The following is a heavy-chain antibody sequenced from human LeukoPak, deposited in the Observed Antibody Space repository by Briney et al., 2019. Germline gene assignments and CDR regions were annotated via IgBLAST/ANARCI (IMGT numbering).Heavy chain of an antibody. CDR1: GFTFSSYG. V-gene: IGHV3-30*18. J-gene: IGHJ4*02. CDR2: ISYDGSNK. D-gene: IGHD6-19*01. Sequence: PGGSLRLSCAASGFTFSSYGMHWVRQAPGKGLEWVAVISYDGSNKYYADSVKGRFTISRDNSKNTLYLQMNSLRAEDTAVYYCAKPYHGYSSGWYVGYYFDYWGQGTLVTVSS. CDR3: AKPYHGYSSGWYVGYYFDY.